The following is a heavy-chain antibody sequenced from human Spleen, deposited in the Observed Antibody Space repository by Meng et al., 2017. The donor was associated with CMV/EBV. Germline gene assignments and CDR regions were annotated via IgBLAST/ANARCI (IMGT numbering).Heavy chain of an antibody. D-gene: IGHD2-2*01. V-gene: IGHV4-59*01. J-gene: IGHJ4*02. CDR2: IYYSGST. CDR1: GGSITSYY. Sequence: SETLSLTCTVSGGSITSYYWSWIRQPPGKGLEWIGYIYYSGSTNYNPSLKSRVTISVDTSKNQFSLKLSSVTAADTAVYYCARESPNCTSTSCLSFDYWGQGTLVTVSS. CDR3: ARESPNCTSTSCLSFDY.